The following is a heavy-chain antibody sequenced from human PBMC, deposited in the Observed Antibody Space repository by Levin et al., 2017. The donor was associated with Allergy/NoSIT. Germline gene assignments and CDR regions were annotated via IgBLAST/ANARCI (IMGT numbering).Heavy chain of an antibody. CDR3: ARDRAGILSAAYFDL. CDR2: INSDGTST. V-gene: IGHV3-74*01. CDR1: GFTFSGYW. D-gene: IGHD3-3*02. Sequence: PGGSLRLSCAASGFTFSGYWMHWVRQAPGKGLVWVSRINSDGTSTTYADSVKGRFTISRDNAKNTLHLQMNSLRAEDTAVYYCARDRAGILSAAYFDLWGRGTLVTVSS. J-gene: IGHJ2*01.